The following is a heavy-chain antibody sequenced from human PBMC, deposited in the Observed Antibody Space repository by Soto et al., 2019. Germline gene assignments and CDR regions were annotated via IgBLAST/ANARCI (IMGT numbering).Heavy chain of an antibody. V-gene: IGHV4-30-4*01. CDR1: GGSISSGDCY. CDR3: ATSNWFDP. CDR2: IYYSGSS. J-gene: IGHJ5*02. D-gene: IGHD2-2*01. Sequence: SETLSLTCTVSGGSISSGDCYWSWIRQPPGKGLEWIGNIYYSGSSSYNPSLESRVTMSVDTSKNQFSLKLNSVTAADTAVYYCATSNWFDPWGQGTLVTVSS.